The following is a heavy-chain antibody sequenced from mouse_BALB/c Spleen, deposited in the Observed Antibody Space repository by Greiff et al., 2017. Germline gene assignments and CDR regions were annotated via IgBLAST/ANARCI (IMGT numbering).Heavy chain of an antibody. CDR1: GYSITSDYA. J-gene: IGHJ4*01. CDR3: ARSPLLLRSYYYAMDY. CDR2: ISYSGST. D-gene: IGHD1-1*01. V-gene: IGHV3-2*02. Sequence: EVQRVESGPGLVKPSQSLSLTCTVTGYSITSDYAWNWIRQFPGNKLEWMGYISYSGSTSYNPSLKSRISITRDTSKNQFFLQLNSVTTEDTATYYCARSPLLLRSYYYAMDYWGQGTSVTVSS.